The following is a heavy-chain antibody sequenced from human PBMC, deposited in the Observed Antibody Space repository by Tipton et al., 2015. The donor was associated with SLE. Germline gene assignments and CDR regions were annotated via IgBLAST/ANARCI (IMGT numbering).Heavy chain of an antibody. Sequence: SLRLSCAASGLTFTSSGMHWVRQAPGKGLEWVAFIRHDGSNKYYADSVEGRFTISRDNSRDTVSLQMDSLRADDTAVYYCAKDLLDFSNSPSGFDIWGQGTLVTVSS. J-gene: IGHJ3*02. CDR3: AKDLLDFSNSPSGFDI. CDR2: IRHDGSNK. D-gene: IGHD6-19*01. CDR1: GLTFTSSG. V-gene: IGHV3-30*02.